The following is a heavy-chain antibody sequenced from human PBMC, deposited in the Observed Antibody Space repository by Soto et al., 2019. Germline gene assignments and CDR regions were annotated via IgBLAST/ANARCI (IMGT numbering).Heavy chain of an antibody. D-gene: IGHD6-13*01. V-gene: IGHV3-74*01. CDR1: GFTFSDHW. J-gene: IGHJ4*02. Sequence: GVSLRLSCAASGFTFSDHWMHWVRQAPGRGLVWVSRITSDGRNTIYADSVKGRFSISRDNAKNMLYLQMTSLRVEDTAIYFCVRGRNTGQQMGYLDSWGQGSLVNVSS. CDR3: VRGRNTGQQMGYLDS. CDR2: ITSDGRNT.